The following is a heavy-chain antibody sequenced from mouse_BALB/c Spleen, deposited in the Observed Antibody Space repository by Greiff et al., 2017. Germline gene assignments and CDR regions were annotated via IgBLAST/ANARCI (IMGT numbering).Heavy chain of an antibody. J-gene: IGHJ4*01. CDR1: GFTFSDYY. D-gene: IGHD1-3*01. V-gene: IGHV5-4*02. Sequence: EVQGVESGGGLVKPGGSLKLSCAASGFTFSDYYMYWVRQTPEKRLEWVATISDGGSYTYYPDSVKGRFTISRDNAKNNLYLQMSSLKSEDTAMYYCARDKSGNYDAMDYWGQGTSVTVSS. CDR2: ISDGGSYT. CDR3: ARDKSGNYDAMDY.